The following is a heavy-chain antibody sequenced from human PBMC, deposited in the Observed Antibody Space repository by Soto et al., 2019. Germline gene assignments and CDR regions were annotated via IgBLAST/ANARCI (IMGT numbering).Heavy chain of an antibody. J-gene: IGHJ6*03. D-gene: IGHD2-2*01. V-gene: IGHV3-11*01. CDR3: AGAYIVVVPAAMPRPGYMDV. CDR2: ISSSGSTI. Sequence: GGSLRLSCAASGFTFSDYYMSWIRQAPGKGLERVSYISSSGSTIYYADSVKGRFTISRDNAKNSLYLQMNSLRAEDTAVYYCAGAYIVVVPAAMPRPGYMDVWGKGTTVTVSS. CDR1: GFTFSDYY.